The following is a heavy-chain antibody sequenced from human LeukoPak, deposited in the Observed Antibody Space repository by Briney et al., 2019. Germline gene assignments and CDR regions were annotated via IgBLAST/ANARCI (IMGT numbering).Heavy chain of an antibody. CDR2: ISGSGGST. Sequence: PGGSLRLYCAASGFTFSSYAMSWVRQAPGKGLEWVSAISGSGGSTYYADSVKGRFTISRDNSKNTLYLQMNSLKTEDTAVYYCIRGAVSGSYSGLDVWGQGTTVTVSS. V-gene: IGHV3-23*01. CDR1: GFTFSSYA. CDR3: IRGAVSGSYSGLDV. J-gene: IGHJ6*02. D-gene: IGHD1-26*01.